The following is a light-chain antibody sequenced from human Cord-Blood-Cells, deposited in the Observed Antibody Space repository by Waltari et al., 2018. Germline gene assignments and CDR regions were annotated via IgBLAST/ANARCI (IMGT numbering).Light chain of an antibody. Sequence: EIVLTQSPGTLSLSPGERATISCRASQIVSSSYLAWYQQKPGQAPRLLIYGASSRATGIPDRFSGSGSGTDFTLTISRLEPEDFAVYYCQQYGSSPLTFGGGTKVEIK. J-gene: IGKJ4*01. V-gene: IGKV3-20*01. CDR3: QQYGSSPLT. CDR1: QIVSSSY. CDR2: GAS.